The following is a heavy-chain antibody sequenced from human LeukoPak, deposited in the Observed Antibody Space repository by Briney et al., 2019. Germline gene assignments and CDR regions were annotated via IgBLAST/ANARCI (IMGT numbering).Heavy chain of an antibody. J-gene: IGHJ4*02. CDR2: IKQDGSEK. V-gene: IGHV3-7*01. CDR1: GLTFSSYW. Sequence: PGGSLRLSCVASGLTFSSYWMSWVRQAPGKGLEWVANIKQDGSEKYYVDSVKGRFTISRDNAKNSLYLQMNSLRAEDTAVYYCARNRSVAYWGQGTLVTVSS. D-gene: IGHD2-15*01. CDR3: ARNRSVAY.